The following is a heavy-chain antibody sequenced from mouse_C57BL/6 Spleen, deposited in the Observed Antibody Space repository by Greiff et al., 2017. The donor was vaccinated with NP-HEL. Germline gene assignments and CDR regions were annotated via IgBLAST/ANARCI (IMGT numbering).Heavy chain of an antibody. CDR1: GFTFSDYG. D-gene: IGHD1-1*01. J-gene: IGHJ2*01. V-gene: IGHV5-17*01. Sequence: EVMLVESGGGLVKPGGSLKLSCAASGFTFSDYGMHWVRQAPEKGLEWVAYISSGSSTIYYADTVKGRFTISRDNAKNTLFLQMTSLRSEDTAMYYCARPSIYYYGSTSFFDYWGQGTTLTVSS. CDR2: ISSGSSTI. CDR3: ARPSIYYYGSTSFFDY.